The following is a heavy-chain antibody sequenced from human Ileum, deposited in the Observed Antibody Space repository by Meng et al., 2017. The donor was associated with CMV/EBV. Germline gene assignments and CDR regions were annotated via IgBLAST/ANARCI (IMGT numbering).Heavy chain of an antibody. CDR1: GFTFSSHA. CDR3: TKSDCGGAGCKLLDH. Sequence: GESLKISCAASGFTFSSHAMHWVRQAPGKGLEWVAFTSYDGNSQYYADSVKGRFTISRDSSKNTLYLQMNSLTAEDTAIYYCTKSDCGGAGCKLLDHWGQGTLVTVSS. V-gene: IGHV3-30*04. CDR2: TSYDGNSQ. D-gene: IGHD2-21*01. J-gene: IGHJ4*02.